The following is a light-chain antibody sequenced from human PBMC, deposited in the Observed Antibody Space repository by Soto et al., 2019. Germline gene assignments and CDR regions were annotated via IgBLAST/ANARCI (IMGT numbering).Light chain of an antibody. CDR2: EVR. CDR3: SSYSSSTTFV. CDR1: SSDVGAYNY. Sequence: HSVLTQPASVSGSPGQSITISCTGTSSDVGAYNYVSWYQQYPGKAPKVIIFEVRKRPSGVSNRFSGSKSGDTASLTISGLQAEDEADYYCSSYSSSTTFVFGTGTKVTVL. J-gene: IGLJ1*01. V-gene: IGLV2-14*01.